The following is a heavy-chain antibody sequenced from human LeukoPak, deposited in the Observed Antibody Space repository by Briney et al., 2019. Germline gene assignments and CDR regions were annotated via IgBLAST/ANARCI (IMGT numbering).Heavy chain of an antibody. CDR1: GGTFSSYG. J-gene: IGHJ4*02. CDR3: ARDVPGGSGWYPQRRCFDY. D-gene: IGHD6-19*01. CDR2: INAYNGNT. Sequence: ASVKVSCKASGGTFSSYGISWVRQAPGQGLEWMGWINAYNGNTNYAQKLQGRVTMTTDTSTSTAYMELRSLRSDDTAVYYCARDVPGGSGWYPQRRCFDYWGQGTLVTVSS. V-gene: IGHV1-18*01.